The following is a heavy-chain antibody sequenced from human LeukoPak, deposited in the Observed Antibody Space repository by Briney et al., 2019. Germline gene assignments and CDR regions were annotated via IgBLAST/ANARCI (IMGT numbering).Heavy chain of an antibody. D-gene: IGHD6-19*01. J-gene: IGHJ4*02. V-gene: IGHV3-23*01. CDR3: AKGSPSIAVASYDY. CDR2: ISGSGFST. Sequence: AGGSLRLSCTGSGFTLSSYAMSWVRQAPGKGLEWVSGISGSGFSTYYADSVKGRFTISRDNSKNTLYLQMNSLRAEDTAVYYCAKGSPSIAVASYDYWGQGTLVTVSS. CDR1: GFTLSSYA.